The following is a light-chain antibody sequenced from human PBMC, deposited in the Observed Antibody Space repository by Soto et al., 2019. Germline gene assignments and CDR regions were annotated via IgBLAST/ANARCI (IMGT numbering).Light chain of an antibody. CDR1: QRISSY. Sequence: DIQMTQSPSSLSASVGDRATITCRASQRISSYLNWYQQKPGKAPKLLIYAASNLQSGVPSRFTGSGSGTDFTLTISSLQPEDVATYYCQKYDTAPWTFGQGTKVDIK. J-gene: IGKJ1*01. V-gene: IGKV1-39*01. CDR2: AAS. CDR3: QKYDTAPWT.